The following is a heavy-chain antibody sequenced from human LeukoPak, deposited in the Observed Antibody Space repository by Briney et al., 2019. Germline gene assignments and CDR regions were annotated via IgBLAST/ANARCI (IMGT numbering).Heavy chain of an antibody. CDR3: ARDTRGSIAVARYAIDY. CDR1: GGSISSSSYY. D-gene: IGHD6-19*01. J-gene: IGHJ4*02. CDR2: IYYSGST. V-gene: IGHV4-39*07. Sequence: SETLSLTCTVSGGSISSSSYYWGWIRQPPGKGLEWIGSIYYSGSTYYNPSLKSRVTISVDTSKNQFSLKLSSVTAADTAVYYCARDTRGSIAVARYAIDYWGQGTLVTVSS.